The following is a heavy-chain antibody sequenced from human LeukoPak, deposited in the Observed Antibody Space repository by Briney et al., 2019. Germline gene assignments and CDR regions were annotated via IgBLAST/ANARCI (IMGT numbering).Heavy chain of an antibody. Sequence: ASVKVSCKASGYTFTGYYMHWVRQAPGQGLEWMGRINPNSGGTNYAQKFQGRVTMTRDTSISTAYMELSRLRSDDTVVYYCARAKSYYYDSSGYYPFDYWGQGTLVTVSS. D-gene: IGHD3-22*01. CDR2: INPNSGGT. V-gene: IGHV1-2*05. CDR3: ARAKSYYYDSSGYYPFDY. J-gene: IGHJ4*02. CDR1: GYTFTGYY.